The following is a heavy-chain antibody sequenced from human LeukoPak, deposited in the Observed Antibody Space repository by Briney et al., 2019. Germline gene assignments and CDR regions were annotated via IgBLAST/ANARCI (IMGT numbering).Heavy chain of an antibody. CDR1: GYTFTGYY. J-gene: IGHJ4*02. V-gene: IGHV1-2*02. D-gene: IGHD4-23*01. CDR3: ARGYLVGLYGGNSEFGY. Sequence: ASVKVSCKASGYTFTGYYMHWVRQAPGQGPEWMGWINPNSGGTNYAQKFQGRVTMTRDTSISTAYMELSRLRSDDTAVYYCARGYLVGLYGGNSEFGYWGQGTLVTVSS. CDR2: INPNSGGT.